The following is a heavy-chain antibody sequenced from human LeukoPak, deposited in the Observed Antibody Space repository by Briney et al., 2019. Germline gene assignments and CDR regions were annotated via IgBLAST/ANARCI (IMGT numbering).Heavy chain of an antibody. D-gene: IGHD2-2*01. V-gene: IGHV4-4*07. J-gene: IGHJ6*02. CDR1: GGSISSYF. CDR3: ARQCSSSCPMGLDV. CDR2: IYTSGIT. Sequence: SETLSLTCTVSGGSISSYFWPWIRQPAGKGLEWIARIYTSGITNYNPSLKSRLTMSVDTSKNQFSLNLSSVTAADTAVYYCARQCSSSCPMGLDVWGQGTTVTVSS.